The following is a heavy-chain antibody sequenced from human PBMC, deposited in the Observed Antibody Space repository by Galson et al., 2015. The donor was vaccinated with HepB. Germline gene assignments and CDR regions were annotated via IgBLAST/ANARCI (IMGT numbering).Heavy chain of an antibody. CDR3: ATTNSLILRYFDSQGAFDI. V-gene: IGHV1-24*01. J-gene: IGHJ3*02. D-gene: IGHD3-9*01. CDR1: GYTLTELS. Sequence: SVKVSCKVSGYTLTELSMHWVRQAPGKGLEWMGGFDPEDGETIYAQKFQGRVTMTEDTSTDTAYMELSSLRSEDTAVYYCATTNSLILRYFDSQGAFDIWGQGTMVTVSS. CDR2: FDPEDGET.